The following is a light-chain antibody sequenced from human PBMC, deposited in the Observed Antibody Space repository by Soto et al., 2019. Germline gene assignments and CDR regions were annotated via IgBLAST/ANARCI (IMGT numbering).Light chain of an antibody. J-gene: IGKJ1*01. CDR3: QQYNSYWT. CDR1: QSIINW. V-gene: IGKV1-5*03. Sequence: DIQMTQFPSTLSSFVGDRVTITCRASQSIINWLAWYQHKPGKAPKLLIYKASSLESGVPSRFSGSGSGTEFTLTISSLQPDDFATYYCQQYNSYWTVGQGTKVEIK. CDR2: KAS.